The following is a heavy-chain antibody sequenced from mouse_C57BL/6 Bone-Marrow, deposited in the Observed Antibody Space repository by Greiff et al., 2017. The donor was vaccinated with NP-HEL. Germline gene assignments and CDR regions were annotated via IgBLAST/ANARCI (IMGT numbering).Heavy chain of an antibody. J-gene: IGHJ4*01. V-gene: IGHV5-12*01. CDR1: GFTFSDYY. D-gene: IGHD4-1*01. Sequence: EVMLVESGGGLVQPGGSLKLSCAASGFTFSDYYMYWVRQTPEKRLEWVAYISNGGGSTYYPDTVKGRFTISRDNAKNTLYLQMSRLKSEDTAMYYCARQWLTGTYAMDYWGQGTSVTVSS. CDR2: ISNGGGST. CDR3: ARQWLTGTYAMDY.